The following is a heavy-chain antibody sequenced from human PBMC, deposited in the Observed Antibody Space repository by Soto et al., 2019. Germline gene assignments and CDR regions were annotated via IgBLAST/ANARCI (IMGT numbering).Heavy chain of an antibody. J-gene: IGHJ6*02. CDR1: GGTFSSYA. V-gene: IGHV1-69*13. Sequence: SVKVSCKASGGTFSSYAISWVRQAPGQGLEWMGGIIPIFGTANYAQKFQGRVTIAADESTSTAYMELSSLRSEDTAVYYCARAARLQAHYYYGMDVWGQGTTVTVSS. D-gene: IGHD4-4*01. CDR2: IIPIFGTA. CDR3: ARAARLQAHYYYGMDV.